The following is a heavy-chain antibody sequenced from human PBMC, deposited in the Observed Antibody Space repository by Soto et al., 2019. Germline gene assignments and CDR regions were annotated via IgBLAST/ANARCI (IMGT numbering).Heavy chain of an antibody. CDR2: ISSSSSTI. Sequence: GGSLRLSCAASGFTFSSYSMNWVRQAPGKGLEWVSYISSSSSTIYYADSVKGGFTISRDNAKNSMYLQMNRLRDEDTAVYDCARYPSYYYGSSGFDAFDIWGQGTMVTVSS. CDR1: GFTFSSYS. D-gene: IGHD3-22*01. CDR3: ARYPSYYYGSSGFDAFDI. J-gene: IGHJ3*02. V-gene: IGHV3-48*02.